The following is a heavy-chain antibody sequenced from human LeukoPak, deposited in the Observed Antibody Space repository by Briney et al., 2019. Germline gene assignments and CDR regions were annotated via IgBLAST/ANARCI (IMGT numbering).Heavy chain of an antibody. CDR3: ARAPYYDSSGQVDY. J-gene: IGHJ4*02. V-gene: IGHV4-34*01. Sequence: ASETLSLTCAVYGGSFSGYYWSWIRQPPGKGLEWIGEINHSGSTNYSPSLKSRVTISVDTSKDQFSLKLSSVTAADTAVYYCARAPYYDSSGQVDYWGQGTLVTVSS. CDR1: GGSFSGYY. CDR2: INHSGST. D-gene: IGHD3-22*01.